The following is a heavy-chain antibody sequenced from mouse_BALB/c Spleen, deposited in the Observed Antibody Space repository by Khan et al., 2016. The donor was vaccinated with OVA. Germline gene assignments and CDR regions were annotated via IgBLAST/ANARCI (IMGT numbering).Heavy chain of an antibody. CDR2: ISYSGST. J-gene: IGHJ2*01. V-gene: IGHV3-8*02. D-gene: IGHD2-3*01. Sequence: EVKLEESGPSLVKPSQTLSLTCSVTGGSITSSYWNWIRKFPGNKLEYMGYISYSGSTFYNPSLKSRVSITRDTSKNQYYLHLNSVTTEDTATYYRSRSRWGYYVDWGQGTTLTVSS. CDR3: SRSRWGYYVD. CDR1: GGSITSSY.